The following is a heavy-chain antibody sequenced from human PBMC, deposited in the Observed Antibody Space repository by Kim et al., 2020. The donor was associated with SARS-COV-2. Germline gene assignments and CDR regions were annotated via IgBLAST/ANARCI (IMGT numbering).Heavy chain of an antibody. D-gene: IGHD3-16*02. Sequence: GGSLRLSCAASGFTFSSYAMSWVRQAPGKGLEWVSAISGSGGSTYYADSVKGRFTISRDNSKNTLYLQMNSLRAEDTAVYYCAKELRIPYDYVWGSYRQDDAFDIWGQGTMVTVSS. CDR2: ISGSGGST. J-gene: IGHJ3*02. V-gene: IGHV3-23*01. CDR3: AKELRIPYDYVWGSYRQDDAFDI. CDR1: GFTFSSYA.